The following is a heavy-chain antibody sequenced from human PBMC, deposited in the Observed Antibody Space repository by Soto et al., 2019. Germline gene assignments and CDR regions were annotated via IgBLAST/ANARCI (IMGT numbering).Heavy chain of an antibody. CDR2: IYYSGST. Sequence: QVQLQESGPGLVKPSETLSLTCTVSGGSVSSGSYYWSWIRQPPGKGLEWIGYIYYSGSTNYNPSLKSRVTISVDTSKNQFSLKLSSVTAADTAVYYCARDRDYGDYTDAFDIWGQGTMVTVSS. J-gene: IGHJ3*02. CDR3: ARDRDYGDYTDAFDI. D-gene: IGHD4-17*01. V-gene: IGHV4-61*01. CDR1: GGSVSSGSYY.